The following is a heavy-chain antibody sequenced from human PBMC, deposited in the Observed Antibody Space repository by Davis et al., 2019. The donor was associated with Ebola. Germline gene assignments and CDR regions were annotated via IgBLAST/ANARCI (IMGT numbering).Heavy chain of an antibody. V-gene: IGHV3-30*18. Sequence: GESLKISCAASGFALSDYGMHWVRQAPGNRLEWVAHTSYDGSNKDYAASVKGRFTISRDNSQNALYLQMNSLRAEDTAVYYCAKDMGSHIAFYGMDGWGKGTTVTVSS. J-gene: IGHJ6*04. CDR3: AKDMGSHIAFYGMDG. CDR1: GFALSDYG. CDR2: TSYDGSNK. D-gene: IGHD2-21*01.